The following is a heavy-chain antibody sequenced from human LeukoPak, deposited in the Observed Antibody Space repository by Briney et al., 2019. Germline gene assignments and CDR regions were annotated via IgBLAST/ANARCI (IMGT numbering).Heavy chain of an antibody. D-gene: IGHD6-13*01. CDR3: SRGQSISAVAV. CDR2: ISHSGTT. Sequence: SETLSLTCTVSGFSISSGHYWGWTRQPPGKGLEWIASISHSGTTFYNPSLKSRVTIPVDTSKNQFSLTVTSVTAADTAVYYCSRGQSISAVAVWGQGTLVTVSS. J-gene: IGHJ4*02. V-gene: IGHV4-38-2*02. CDR1: GFSISSGHY.